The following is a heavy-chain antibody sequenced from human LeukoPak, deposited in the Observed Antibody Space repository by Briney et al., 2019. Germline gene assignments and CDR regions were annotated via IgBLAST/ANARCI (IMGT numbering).Heavy chain of an antibody. Sequence: GGSLRLSCAASGFTFSSYSMNWVRQAPGKGLEWVSSISSSSSYIYYADSVKGRFTISRDNAKNSLYLQMNSLRAEDTAVYYCASPGSGSYLFYYWGQGTLVTVSS. V-gene: IGHV3-21*01. CDR3: ASPGSGSYLFYY. CDR1: GFTFSSYS. J-gene: IGHJ4*02. CDR2: ISSSSSYI. D-gene: IGHD1-26*01.